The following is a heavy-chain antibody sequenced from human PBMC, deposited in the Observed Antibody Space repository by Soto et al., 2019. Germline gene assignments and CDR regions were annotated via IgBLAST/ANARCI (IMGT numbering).Heavy chain of an antibody. V-gene: IGHV1-69*12. J-gene: IGHJ4*02. CDR1: GGTFSSYA. CDR3: ESSLVEMATMYYFDY. D-gene: IGHD5-12*01. CDR2: IIPIFGTA. Sequence: QVQLVQSGAEVKKPGSSVKVSCKASGGTFSSYAISWVRQAPGQGLEWMGGIIPIFGTANYAQKFQGRVTITADESTSTAYMELSSLRSEDTAVYYCESSLVEMATMYYFDYWCQGTLVTVSS.